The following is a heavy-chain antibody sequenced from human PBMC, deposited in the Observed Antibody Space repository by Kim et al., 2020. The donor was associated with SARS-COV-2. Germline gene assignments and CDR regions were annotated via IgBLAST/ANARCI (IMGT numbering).Heavy chain of an antibody. CDR1: GFTFSAYA. V-gene: IGHV3-23*01. CDR2: ISGSGGST. J-gene: IGHJ4*02. Sequence: GGSLRLSCAASGFTFSAYAMSWVRQAPGKGLEWVSPISGSGGSTSHADSAKGRFTISRDNAKNTVDLQMNSLRDEDTAVYYCAKGRCGNVAAAFNYWGQGTPGSASS. D-gene: IGHD6-13*01. CDR3: AKGRCGNVAAAFNY.